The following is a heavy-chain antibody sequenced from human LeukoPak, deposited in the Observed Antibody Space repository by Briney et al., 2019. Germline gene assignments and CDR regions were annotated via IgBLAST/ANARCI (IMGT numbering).Heavy chain of an antibody. CDR1: VYTFTIYG. V-gene: IGHV1-18*01. CDR3: ARVEVLRFLEWYGRDY. CDR2: ISAYNGNT. D-gene: IGHD3-3*01. Sequence: ASVKVSYKASVYTFTIYGISWVGQAPGQGLEWMGWISAYNGNTNYAQKLQGRVTMTTDTSTSTAYMELRSLRSDDTAVYYCARVEVLRFLEWYGRDYWGQGTLVTVSS. J-gene: IGHJ4*02.